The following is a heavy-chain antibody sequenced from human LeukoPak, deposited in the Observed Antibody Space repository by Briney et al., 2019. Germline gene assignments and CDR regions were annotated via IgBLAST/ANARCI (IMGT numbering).Heavy chain of an antibody. Sequence: SETLSLTCAVYGGSFSGYYWSWIRQPPGKGLEWIGEINHSGSTYYNPSLKSRVTISVDTSKNQFSLKLSSVTAADTAVYYCARHSKTYYYGSGARDWYFDLWGRGTLVTVSS. CDR2: INHSGST. CDR1: GGSFSGYY. CDR3: ARHSKTYYYGSGARDWYFDL. V-gene: IGHV4-34*01. J-gene: IGHJ2*01. D-gene: IGHD3-10*01.